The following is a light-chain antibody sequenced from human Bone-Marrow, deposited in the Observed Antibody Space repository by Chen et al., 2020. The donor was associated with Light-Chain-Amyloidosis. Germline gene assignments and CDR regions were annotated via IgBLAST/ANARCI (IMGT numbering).Light chain of an antibody. J-gene: IGLJ3*02. CDR2: DDS. V-gene: IGLV3-21*02. Sequence: SYVLTQPSSVSVAPGQTATFACGGNNIGSTSVPWYQQPPGQAPLLVVYDDSDRPSGIPERLSGSNSGNTATLPISRVEAGDEADYYCQGWDRSGDRPVFVGGTKLTVL. CDR1: NIGSTS. CDR3: QGWDRSGDRPV.